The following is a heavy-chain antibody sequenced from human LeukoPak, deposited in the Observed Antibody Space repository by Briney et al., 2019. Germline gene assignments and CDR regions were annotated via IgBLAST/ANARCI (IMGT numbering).Heavy chain of an antibody. CDR1: GGSISSSSYY. D-gene: IGHD2-8*01. J-gene: IGHJ4*02. Sequence: PSETLSLTCTVSGGSISSSSYYWGWIRQPPGKGLECIGYIYYSGSTYYNPSLKSRVTISVDTSKNQFSLKLSSVTASDTAVYYCASQNRYCSNGVCFNYFDYWGQGTLVTVSS. CDR2: IYYSGST. V-gene: IGHV4-39*01. CDR3: ASQNRYCSNGVCFNYFDY.